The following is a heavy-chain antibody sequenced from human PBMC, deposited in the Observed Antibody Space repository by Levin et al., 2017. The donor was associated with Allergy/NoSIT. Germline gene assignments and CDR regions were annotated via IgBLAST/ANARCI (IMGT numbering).Heavy chain of an antibody. D-gene: IGHD2-15*01. CDR3: ASSSGGKDSGGYLDY. J-gene: IGHJ4*02. CDR2: IKEDGGEK. Sequence: GGSLRLSCAASGFXFRSXCFTXXXXXXXKGLEWVANIKEDGGEKYYVDSVRGRFTIFRDDAENSLYLQMNRLRVEDTAVYYCASSSGGKDSGGYLDYWGQGSLVAVSS. V-gene: IGHV3-7*01. CDR1: GFXFRSXC.